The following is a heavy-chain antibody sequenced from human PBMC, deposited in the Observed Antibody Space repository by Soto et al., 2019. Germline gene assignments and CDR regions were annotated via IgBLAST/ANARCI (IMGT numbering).Heavy chain of an antibody. CDR2: IYPGDSDT. CDR3: TRTSAAGTNYYGMDX. Sequence: GESLKISCKGSGYSFSSYWIGWVRQMPGKGLEWMGIIYPGDSDTRDSPSFQGQVTIAADKSISTAYLQWSSLKASDTAMYYCTRTSAAGTNYYGMDXWGKGTTVTVSS. J-gene: IGHJ6*04. D-gene: IGHD6-13*01. V-gene: IGHV5-51*01. CDR1: GYSFSSYW.